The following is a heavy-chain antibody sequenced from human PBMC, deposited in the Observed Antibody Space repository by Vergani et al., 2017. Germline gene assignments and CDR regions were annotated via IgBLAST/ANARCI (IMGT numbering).Heavy chain of an antibody. D-gene: IGHD2-2*01. Sequence: EVQLVESGGGLVQPGGSLRLSCAASGFTVSSNYMSWVRQAPGKGLEWVSVIYSGGSTYYADSVKGRFTISRHNSKNTLYLQMNSLRAEDTAVYYCARSDGSTTHHFDYLGQGTLVTASS. CDR2: IYSGGST. CDR1: GFTVSSNY. V-gene: IGHV3-53*04. CDR3: ARSDGSTTHHFDY. J-gene: IGHJ4*02.